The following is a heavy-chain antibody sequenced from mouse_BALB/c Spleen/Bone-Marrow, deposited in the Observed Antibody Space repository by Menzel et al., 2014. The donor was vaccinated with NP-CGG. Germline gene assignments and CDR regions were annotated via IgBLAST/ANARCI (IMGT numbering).Heavy chain of an antibody. CDR2: INPGSGGT. Sequence: QVQLQQSGAELVRPGTSVKVSCKASGYAFTNYLIEWVKQRPGQGLEWIGMINPGSGGTNYNGKFKGKATLTADKSSSTAYMQLSSLTSDDSAVYFCARSGGNWNFDVWGAGTTVTVSS. V-gene: IGHV1-54*01. J-gene: IGHJ1*01. D-gene: IGHD2-1*01. CDR3: ARSGGNWNFDV. CDR1: GYAFTNYL.